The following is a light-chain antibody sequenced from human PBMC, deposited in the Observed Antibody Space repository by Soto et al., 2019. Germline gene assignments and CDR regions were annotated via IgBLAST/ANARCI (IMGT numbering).Light chain of an antibody. CDR1: TGAVTSGHY. V-gene: IGLV7-46*01. CDR2: DTS. Sequence: QAVVTQEPSLTVSPGGTVTLTCGSSTGAVTSGHYPYWFQQKPGQAPRTLIYDTSNKHSWTPARFSGSLLGGKAALTLSGAQPEDEAEYYCLLSYSALAGVFGGGTKLTVL. CDR3: LLSYSALAGV. J-gene: IGLJ2*01.